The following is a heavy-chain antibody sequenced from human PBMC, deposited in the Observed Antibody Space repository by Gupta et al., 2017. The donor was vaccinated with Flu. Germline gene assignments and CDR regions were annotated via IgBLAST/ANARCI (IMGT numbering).Heavy chain of an antibody. CDR1: GFPFSSYG. CDR3: AKADSGGWYGSLGMGDYFDY. J-gene: IGHJ4*02. V-gene: IGHV3-30*18. CDR2: ISYDGSNK. D-gene: IGHD6-19*01. Sequence: QVQLVESGGGLVQPGRSLRLSCAASGFPFSSYGMTWVRQAPGQGLEWVAVISYDGSNKYYADSVKGRFTISRDNSKNTLYLQMNSLRAEDTAVYYCAKADSGGWYGSLGMGDYFDYWGQGTLVTVSS.